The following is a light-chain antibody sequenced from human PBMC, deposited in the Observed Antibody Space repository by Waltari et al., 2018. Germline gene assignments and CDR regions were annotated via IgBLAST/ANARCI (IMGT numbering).Light chain of an antibody. CDR2: CAS. Sequence: EIVLTQSPGTLSLSPGERATLSCRASQSVTSSYLAWYQQKPGQAPRLLIYCASNRATGIPDRFSGGGSGTDFTLTIGSLEPEDFAVYYCQQYSSSPFTFGPGTKVDIK. CDR3: QQYSSSPFT. J-gene: IGKJ3*01. V-gene: IGKV3-20*01. CDR1: QSVTSSY.